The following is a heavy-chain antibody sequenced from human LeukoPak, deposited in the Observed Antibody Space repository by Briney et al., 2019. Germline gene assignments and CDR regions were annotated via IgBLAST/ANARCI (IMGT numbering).Heavy chain of an antibody. CDR2: VYSSGST. D-gene: IGHD1-26*01. Sequence: SETLSLTCTVSGGSISSYYWSWIRQPPGKGLEWIGYVYSSGSTNSNPSLKSRVPISVDTSKNQFSLKLSSVTAADTAVYYCARHLRAGSPLFDYWGQGALVTVSS. V-gene: IGHV4-4*09. CDR3: ARHLRAGSPLFDY. CDR1: GGSISSYY. J-gene: IGHJ4*02.